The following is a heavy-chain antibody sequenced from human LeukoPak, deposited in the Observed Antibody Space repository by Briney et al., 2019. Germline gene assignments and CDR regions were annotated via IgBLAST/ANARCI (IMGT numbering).Heavy chain of an antibody. V-gene: IGHV3-23*01. D-gene: IGHD5-18*01. CDR2: ISGGGRTT. CDR3: AKNFMVKRYINC. Sequence: GGSLTPSCAASGFVFTNHAISCVRQASGRGLEWISVISGGGRTTEYADSVKGRFTVSRDISQNTVSLQMNSLRVEDTGIYYCAKNFMVKRYINCGGQGCQVTVSS. J-gene: IGHJ4*01. CDR1: GFVFTNHA.